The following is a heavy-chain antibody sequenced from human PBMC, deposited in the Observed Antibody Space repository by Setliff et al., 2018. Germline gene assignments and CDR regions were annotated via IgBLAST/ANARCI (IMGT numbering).Heavy chain of an antibody. CDR3: ARSGVDYYYYYMDV. D-gene: IGHD1-26*01. V-gene: IGHV4-59*08. J-gene: IGHJ6*03. CDR1: SGSINSYY. Sequence: PSETLSLTCTVSSGSINSYYWSWVRQSPGKGLEWIGFVHFGGDTNYNPSLKSRVTISVDTSKNQFSLKLSSVTAADTAVYYCARSGVDYYYYYMDVWGKGTTVTVSS. CDR2: VHFGGDT.